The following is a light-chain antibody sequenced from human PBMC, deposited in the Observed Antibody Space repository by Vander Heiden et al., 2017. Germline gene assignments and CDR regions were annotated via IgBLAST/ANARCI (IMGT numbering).Light chain of an antibody. Sequence: SYELTQPPSVSVSPGQTASITCSGDTLGDKYACWYQQKPGQSPVLVIYQDSKRPSGIPERFSGSNSGNTATLTISGTQAMDEADYYCQAWDSSTAWHVVFGGGTKLTVL. CDR3: QAWDSSTAWHVV. CDR2: QDS. J-gene: IGLJ2*01. V-gene: IGLV3-1*01. CDR1: TLGDKY.